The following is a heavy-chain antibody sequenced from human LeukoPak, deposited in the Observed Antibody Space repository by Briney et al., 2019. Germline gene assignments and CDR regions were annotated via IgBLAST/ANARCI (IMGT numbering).Heavy chain of an antibody. CDR2: ITGSSTWT. CDR1: GFTFGTYA. J-gene: IGHJ2*01. V-gene: IGHV3-23*01. Sequence: AGGSLRPSCEASGFTFGTYAMTCVRQAPGKGLEWVSGITGSSTWTYYADSVRGRFTISRDNSKNTPHLQMNTLTADDTAIYYCARELVSLGTGYFDLWGRGTLVTVSS. D-gene: IGHD7-27*01. CDR3: ARELVSLGTGYFDL.